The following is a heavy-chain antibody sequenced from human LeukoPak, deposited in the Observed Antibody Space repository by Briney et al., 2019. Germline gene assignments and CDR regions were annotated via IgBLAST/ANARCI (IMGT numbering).Heavy chain of an antibody. CDR1: GFTFSSYA. CDR2: ISGSGGST. V-gene: IGHV3-23*01. D-gene: IGHD3-9*01. J-gene: IGHJ5*02. Sequence: PGGSLRLSCAASGFTFSSYAMSWVRQAPGKGLEWVSAISGSGGSTYYADSAKGRFTISRDNSKNTLYLQMNSLRAEDTAVYYCARTGVPYYDILTGYPRGSNWFDPWGQGTLVTVSS. CDR3: ARTGVPYYDILTGYPRGSNWFDP.